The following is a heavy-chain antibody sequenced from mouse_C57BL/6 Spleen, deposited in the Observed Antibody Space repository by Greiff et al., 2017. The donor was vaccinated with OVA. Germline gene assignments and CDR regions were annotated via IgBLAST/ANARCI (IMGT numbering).Heavy chain of an antibody. V-gene: IGHV1-26*01. D-gene: IGHD2-4*01. CDR2: INPNNGGT. CDR3: ARSGYDYDVGYYAMDY. J-gene: IGHJ4*01. Sequence: VQLQQSGPELVKPGASVKISCKASGYTFTDYYMNWVKQSHGKSLEWIGDINPNNGGTSYNQKFKGKATLTVDKSSSTAYMELRSLTSEDSAVYYCARSGYDYDVGYYAMDYWGQGTSVTVSS. CDR1: GYTFTDYY.